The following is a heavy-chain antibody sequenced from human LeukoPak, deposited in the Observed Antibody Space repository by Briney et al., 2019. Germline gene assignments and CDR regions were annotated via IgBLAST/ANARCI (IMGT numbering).Heavy chain of an antibody. CDR1: GGSISSSSYY. J-gene: IGHJ4*02. Sequence: PSETLSLTCTVSGGSISSSSYYWGWIRQPPGTGLEWIGSIYYSGSTYYNPSLKSRVTISVDTSKNQFSLKLSSVTAADTAVYYCARLSANYEMTFDYWGQGTLVTVSS. D-gene: IGHD1-7*01. V-gene: IGHV4-39*01. CDR2: IYYSGST. CDR3: ARLSANYEMTFDY.